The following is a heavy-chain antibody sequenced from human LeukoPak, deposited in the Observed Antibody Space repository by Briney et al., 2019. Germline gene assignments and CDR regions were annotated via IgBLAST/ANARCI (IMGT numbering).Heavy chain of an antibody. V-gene: IGHV4-39*07. CDR2: INYSGST. CDR3: ARGNMVRDDAFDI. D-gene: IGHD3-10*01. CDR1: GGSITSRSNY. J-gene: IGHJ3*02. Sequence: PSETLSLTCTVSGGSITSRSNYWGWIRQPPGKGLEWIGSINYSGSTYYNPSLKSRVTISVDTSKNQFSLKLSSVTAADTAVYYCARGNMVRDDAFDIWGQGTMVTVSS.